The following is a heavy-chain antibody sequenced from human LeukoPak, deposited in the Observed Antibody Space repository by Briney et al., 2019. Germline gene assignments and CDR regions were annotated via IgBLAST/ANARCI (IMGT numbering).Heavy chain of an antibody. Sequence: SETLSLTCTVSGGSITNFFWSWIRQPAGKGLEWIGRIYSSGSTIYDPSLKSRVTMSVDTSKNQFSLKLDSVTAADTAVYYCAKGSHWFDPWGQGALVTVSS. CDR2: IYSSGST. D-gene: IGHD1-26*01. V-gene: IGHV4-4*07. CDR1: GGSITNFF. CDR3: AKGSHWFDP. J-gene: IGHJ5*02.